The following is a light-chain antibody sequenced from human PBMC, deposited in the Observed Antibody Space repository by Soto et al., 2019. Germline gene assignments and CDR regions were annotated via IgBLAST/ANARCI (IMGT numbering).Light chain of an antibody. Sequence: DIQMTQSPSTLCASVGDRVTITCRASQSISSWLAWYQQKPGKAPKLLIYDVSSLESGVPSRFSGSGSGTEFTLTISSLQPDDFATYYCQQYETFWTFGQGTKVDIK. CDR3: QQYETFWT. J-gene: IGKJ1*01. V-gene: IGKV1-5*01. CDR2: DVS. CDR1: QSISSW.